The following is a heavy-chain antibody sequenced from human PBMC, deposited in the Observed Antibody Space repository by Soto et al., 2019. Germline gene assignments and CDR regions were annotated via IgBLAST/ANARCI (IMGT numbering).Heavy chain of an antibody. CDR2: IYYSGST. CDR1: GGSISSHY. V-gene: IGHV4-59*11. D-gene: IGHD2-15*01. Sequence: SETLSLTCTVSGGSISSHYWSWIRQPPGKGLEWIGYIYYSGSTNYNPSLKSRVTISVDTSKNQFSLKLSSVTAADTAVYYCARSVVADYWYFDLWGRGTLVTVSS. CDR3: ARSVVADYWYFDL. J-gene: IGHJ2*01.